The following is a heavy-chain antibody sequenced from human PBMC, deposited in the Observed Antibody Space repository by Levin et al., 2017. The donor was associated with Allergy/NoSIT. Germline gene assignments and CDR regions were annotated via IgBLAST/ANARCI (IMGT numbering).Heavy chain of an antibody. CDR2: ISSSSSTI. Sequence: GESLKISCAASGFTFSSYSMNWVRQAPGKGLEWVSYISSSSSTIYYADSVKGRFTISRDNAKNSLYLQMNSLRAEDTAVYYCARDRAYCSGGSCYEGFDYWGQGTLVTVSS. J-gene: IGHJ4*02. V-gene: IGHV3-48*01. CDR1: GFTFSSYS. CDR3: ARDRAYCSGGSCYEGFDY. D-gene: IGHD2-15*01.